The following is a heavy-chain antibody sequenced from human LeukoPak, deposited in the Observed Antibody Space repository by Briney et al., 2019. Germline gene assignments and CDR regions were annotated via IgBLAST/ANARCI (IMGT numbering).Heavy chain of an antibody. CDR3: ARDGGLSAYYDFWSGYYLDG. Sequence: ASVKVSCKASGYTFTGYYMHWVRQAPGQGLEWMGWINPNSGGTNYAQKFQGRVTMTRDTSISTAYMELSRLRSDDTAVYYCARDGGLSAYYDFWSGYYLDGWGQGTLVTVSS. J-gene: IGHJ4*02. V-gene: IGHV1-2*02. D-gene: IGHD3-3*01. CDR1: GYTFTGYY. CDR2: INPNSGGT.